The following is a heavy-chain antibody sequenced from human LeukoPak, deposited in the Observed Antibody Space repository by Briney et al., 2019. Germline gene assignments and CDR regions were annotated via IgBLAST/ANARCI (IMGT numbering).Heavy chain of an antibody. CDR1: GFTFSSYG. D-gene: IGHD6-13*01. CDR2: IWYDGSNK. CDR3: ARDIAAAGPPFDY. V-gene: IGHV3-33*01. Sequence: GGSLRPSCAASGFTFSSYGMHWVRQAPGKGLEWVAVIWYDGSNKYYADSVKGRFTISRDNSKNTLYLQMNSLRAEDTAVYYCARDIAAAGPPFDYWGQGTLVTVSS. J-gene: IGHJ4*02.